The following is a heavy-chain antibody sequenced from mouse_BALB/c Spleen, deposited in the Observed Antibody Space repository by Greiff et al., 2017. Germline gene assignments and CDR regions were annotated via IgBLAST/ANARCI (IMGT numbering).Heavy chain of an antibody. CDR2: SRNKANDYTT. D-gene: IGHD1-1*01. J-gene: IGHJ1*01. Sequence: DVLLVESGGGLVQPGGSLRLSCATSGFTFSDFYMEWVRQPPGKRLEWIAASRNKANDYTTEYSASVKGRFIVSRDTSQSILYLQMSALRAEDTAIYYCARDVSYYGSSYWYFEVWGAGSTGTVSS. CDR3: ARDVSYYGSSYWYFEV. V-gene: IGHV7-1*02. CDR1: GFTFSDFY.